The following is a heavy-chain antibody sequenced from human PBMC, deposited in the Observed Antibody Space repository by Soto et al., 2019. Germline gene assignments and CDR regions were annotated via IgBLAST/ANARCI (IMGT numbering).Heavy chain of an antibody. D-gene: IGHD3-22*01. J-gene: IGHJ4*02. CDR2: IKSKTDGGTT. CDR1: GFTFSNAW. CDR3: TTANYYDSSGYYYRKAGFDY. V-gene: IGHV3-15*07. Sequence: GSLRLSCAASGFTFSNAWMNWVRQAPGKGLEWVGRIKSKTDGGTTDYAAPVKGRFTISRDDSKNTLYLQMNSLKTEDTAVYYCTTANYYDSSGYYYRKAGFDYWGQGTLVTVSS.